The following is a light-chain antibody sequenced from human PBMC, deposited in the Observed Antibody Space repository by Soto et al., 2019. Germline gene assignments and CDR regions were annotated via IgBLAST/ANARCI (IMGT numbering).Light chain of an antibody. V-gene: IGKV1-5*01. CDR3: QQYDRFSWT. CDR1: QSISSS. J-gene: IGKJ1*01. Sequence: DIQMTQSPSTLSASVGDRVTITCRASQSISSSLAWYQQKPGKAPNLLIYDASSLESGVPSRFSGSGSGTEFTLTISSLQPDDFATYYCQQYDRFSWTFGQGTKVDIK. CDR2: DAS.